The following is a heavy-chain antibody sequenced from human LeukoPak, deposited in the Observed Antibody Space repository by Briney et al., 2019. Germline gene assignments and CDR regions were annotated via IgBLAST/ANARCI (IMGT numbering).Heavy chain of an antibody. Sequence: GASVKVSCKASGYTFTSYAMSWVRQAPGQGLEWMGWINTNTGNPTYAQGFTGRFVFSLDTSVSTAYLQISSLKAEDTAVYYCARADRVLWFGEFPFDYWGQGTLVTVSS. CDR1: GYTFTSYA. CDR2: INTNTGNP. V-gene: IGHV7-4-1*02. D-gene: IGHD3-10*01. CDR3: ARADRVLWFGEFPFDY. J-gene: IGHJ4*02.